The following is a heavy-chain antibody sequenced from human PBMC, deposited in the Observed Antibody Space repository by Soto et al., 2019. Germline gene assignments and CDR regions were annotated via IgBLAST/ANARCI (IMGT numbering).Heavy chain of an antibody. CDR3: ACSPYYYDSSGYYYYFDY. D-gene: IGHD3-22*01. CDR1: GYSFTSYW. V-gene: IGHV5-51*01. CDR2: IYPGDSDT. Sequence: GESLKISCKGSGYSFTSYWIGWVRQMPGKGLEWMGIIYPGDSDTRYSPTFQGQVTISADKSISTAYLQWSSLKASDTAMYYWACSPYYYDSSGYYYYFDYWGQGTLVTVSS. J-gene: IGHJ4*02.